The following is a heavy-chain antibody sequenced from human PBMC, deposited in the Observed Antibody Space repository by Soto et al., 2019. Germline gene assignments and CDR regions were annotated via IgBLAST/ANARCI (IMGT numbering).Heavy chain of an antibody. CDR2: IYWDDDK. Sequence: QITVKESGLPLVKPTQTLTLTCTFSGFSLSTNGMGVGWIRQSPGKALEWLALIYWDDDKRYSPSLRSRLTITQDTSKIQVDLTMTNMDPVDTAPYYCARLTRGVYDLDRLWEKFDYWGQGTLVTVSS. J-gene: IGHJ4*02. CDR1: GFSLSTNGMG. CDR3: ARLTRGVYDLDRLWEKFDY. V-gene: IGHV2-5*02. D-gene: IGHD5-12*01.